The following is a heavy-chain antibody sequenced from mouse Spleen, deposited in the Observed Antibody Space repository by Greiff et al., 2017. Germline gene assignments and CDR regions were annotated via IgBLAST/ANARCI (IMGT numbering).Heavy chain of an antibody. CDR1: GYTFTSYW. D-gene: IGHD3-3*01. J-gene: IGHJ4*01. CDR3: ARMRDDYYAMDY. Sequence: VQLQESGAELARPGASVKLSCKASGYTFTSYWMQWVKQRPGQGLEWIGAIYPGDGDTRYTQKFKGKATLTADKSSSTAYMQLSSLASEDSAVYYGARMRDDYYAMDYWGQGTSVTVSS. V-gene: IGHV1-87*01. CDR2: IYPGDGDT.